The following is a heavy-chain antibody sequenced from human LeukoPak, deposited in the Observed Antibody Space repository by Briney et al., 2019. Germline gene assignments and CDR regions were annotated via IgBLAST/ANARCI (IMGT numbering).Heavy chain of an antibody. CDR2: NNGDGSTT. D-gene: IGHD2-15*01. CDR1: GFSLSGYW. CDR3: ARDPRNVGLAP. J-gene: IGHJ5*02. Sequence: GGSLRLSCVASGFSLSGYWMYWVRQAPGKGLMYISRNNGDGSTTNYADVVKGRFTISRDNVKNTLYLQMNSLRVEDTAAYYCARDPRNVGLAPWGQGTLVTVSS. V-gene: IGHV3-74*01.